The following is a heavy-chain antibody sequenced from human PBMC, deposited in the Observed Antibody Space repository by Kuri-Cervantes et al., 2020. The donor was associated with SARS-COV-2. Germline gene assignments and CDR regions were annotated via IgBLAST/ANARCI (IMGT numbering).Heavy chain of an antibody. CDR3: ARHPGVLRYFDWLNFDY. CDR1: GYSFTSYW. Sequence: GGSLRLSGKGSGYSFTSYWIGWVRQMHGKGLEWMGIIYPGDSDTRYSPSFQGQVTISADKSISTAYLQWSSLKASDTAMYYCARHPGVLRYFDWLNFDYWGQGTLVTVSS. CDR2: IYPGDSDT. J-gene: IGHJ4*02. V-gene: IGHV5-51*01. D-gene: IGHD3-9*01.